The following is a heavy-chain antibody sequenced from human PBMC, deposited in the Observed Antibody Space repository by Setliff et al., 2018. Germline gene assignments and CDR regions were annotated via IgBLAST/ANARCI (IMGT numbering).Heavy chain of an antibody. CDR2: SSXXXXXX. D-gene: IGHD2-2*01. CDR3: VRSAAPQVVLAADFDF. V-gene: IGHV1-18*01. Sequence: EASVKVSCKTAGFRFTNFGFSWVRQAPGQGLEWLGSSSXXXXXXXXXXXXXXXXTMTIXTSATTVYMVLKSLRSDDTAVYYCVRSAAPQVVLAADFDFWGQGTPVTVPQ. CDR1: GFRFTNFG. J-gene: IGHJ4*02.